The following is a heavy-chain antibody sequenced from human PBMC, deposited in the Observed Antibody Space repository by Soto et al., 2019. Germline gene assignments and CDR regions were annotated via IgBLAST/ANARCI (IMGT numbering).Heavy chain of an antibody. CDR1: GGTFSSYA. D-gene: IGHD3-3*01. Sequence: VASVKVSCKASGGTFSSYAISWVRQAPGQGLEWMGGIIPIFGTANYAQKFQGRVTMTEDESTNTAYMELSSLRSEDTAVYYCATSDRITIFGVVTLFGMDVWGQGTTVTVSS. CDR2: IIPIFGTA. V-gene: IGHV1-69*13. J-gene: IGHJ6*02. CDR3: ATSDRITIFGVVTLFGMDV.